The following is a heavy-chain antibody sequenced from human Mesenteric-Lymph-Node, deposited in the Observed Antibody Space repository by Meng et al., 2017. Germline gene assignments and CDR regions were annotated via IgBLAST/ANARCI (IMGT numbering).Heavy chain of an antibody. J-gene: IGHJ4*02. D-gene: IGHD4-17*01. V-gene: IGHV3-9*01. CDR2: LTWNSGSI. Sequence: SLKISCAASGFTFGDYSMHWVRLTPGKGLEWVSGLTWNSGSIGYADSVKGRFTISRDNAKNTVYLHMNSLRVEDTAIYYCARDLPVPYDNGDKADYWGQGMLVTVSS. CDR3: ARDLPVPYDNGDKADY. CDR1: GFTFGDYS.